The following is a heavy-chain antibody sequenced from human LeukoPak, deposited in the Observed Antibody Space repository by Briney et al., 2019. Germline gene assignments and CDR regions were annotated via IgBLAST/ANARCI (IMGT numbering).Heavy chain of an antibody. Sequence: PSETLSLTCAVSGGSISSGGYSWSWIRQPPGKGLERIGYIYHSGSTYYNPSLKSRVTISVDKSKNQFSLKLSSVTAADTAVYYCARGGWAAAGPNWFDPWGQGTLVTVSS. CDR1: GGSISSGGYS. J-gene: IGHJ5*02. CDR2: IYHSGST. CDR3: ARGGWAAAGPNWFDP. D-gene: IGHD6-13*01. V-gene: IGHV4-30-2*01.